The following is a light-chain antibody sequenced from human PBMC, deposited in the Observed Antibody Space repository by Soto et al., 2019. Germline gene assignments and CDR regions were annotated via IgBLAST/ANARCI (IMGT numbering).Light chain of an antibody. CDR3: SSYRSSSPLV. CDR1: SSDVGSYNR. Sequence: QSALTQPPSVSGSPGQSVTISCTGTSSDVGSYNRVSWYQQPPGTAPKLMIYEVSNRPSGVPDRFSGSKSGNTASLTISGLQAEDESYYNCSSYRSSSPLVFGTGTKLTVL. CDR2: EVS. V-gene: IGLV2-18*02. J-gene: IGLJ1*01.